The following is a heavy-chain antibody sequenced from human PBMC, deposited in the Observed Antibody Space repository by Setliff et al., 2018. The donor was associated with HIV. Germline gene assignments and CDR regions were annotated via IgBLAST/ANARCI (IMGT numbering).Heavy chain of an antibody. CDR3: ARDYAYDILTGYYSPPDAFDI. CDR2: ISAYNGNT. D-gene: IGHD3-9*01. J-gene: IGHJ3*02. CDR1: GYSFADYY. Sequence: GASVKVSCKASGYSFADYYIHWVRQAPGQGLEWMGWISAYNGNTNYAQKLQGRVTMTTDTSTSTAYMELRSLRSDDTAVYYCARDYAYDILTGYYSPPDAFDIWGQGTMVTVS. V-gene: IGHV1-18*04.